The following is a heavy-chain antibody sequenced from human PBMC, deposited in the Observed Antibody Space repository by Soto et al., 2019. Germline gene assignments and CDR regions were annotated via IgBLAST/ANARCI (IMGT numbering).Heavy chain of an antibody. D-gene: IGHD3-3*01. Sequence: GGSLRLSCAASGFTFSSYAMSWVRQAPGKGLEWVSAISGSGGSTYYADSVKGRFTISRDNSKNTLYLQMNSLRAEDTAVYSCAKTRFLEWLSPQNWFDPWGQGTLVTVSS. CDR3: AKTRFLEWLSPQNWFDP. V-gene: IGHV3-23*01. CDR2: ISGSGGST. J-gene: IGHJ5*02. CDR1: GFTFSSYA.